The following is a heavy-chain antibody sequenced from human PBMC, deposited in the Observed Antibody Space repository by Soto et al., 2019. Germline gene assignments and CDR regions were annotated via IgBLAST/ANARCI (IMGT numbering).Heavy chain of an antibody. J-gene: IGHJ4*02. V-gene: IGHV4-30-4*01. CDR3: ARGPKPSDDVVDE. CDR2: IYYSGST. D-gene: IGHD2-2*01. CDR1: GGSISSGDYY. Sequence: TLSLACTVSGGSISSGDYYWSWIRQPPGKGLEWIGHIYYSGSTYYNPSLKTRFTISVDTSKNQFSLKLSSVTAAATAVYYCARGPKPSDDVVDEWGQGTPVTVSS.